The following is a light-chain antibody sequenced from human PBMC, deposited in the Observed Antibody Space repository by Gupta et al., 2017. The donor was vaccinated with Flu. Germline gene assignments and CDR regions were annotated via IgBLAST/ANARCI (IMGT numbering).Light chain of an antibody. Sequence: SYELTQTPSVSVSPGQTASITCSGDKLGDKYACWYQQKPGQSPVLVIYQDRKRPSGIPERFSGSNSGNTATLTISGTQAMDEADYYCQAWDSSKVFGGGTKLTVL. CDR1: KLGDKY. CDR3: QAWDSSKV. V-gene: IGLV3-1*01. J-gene: IGLJ3*02. CDR2: QDR.